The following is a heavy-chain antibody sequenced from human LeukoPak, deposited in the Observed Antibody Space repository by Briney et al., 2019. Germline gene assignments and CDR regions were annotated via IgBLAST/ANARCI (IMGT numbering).Heavy chain of an antibody. Sequence: GGSLRLSCAASGLTFSDYWMHWVRQAPGKGLVWVSRISRDESSTNYADSVKGRFTISRDNAKGTLYFQMNSLRPEDTAVYYCARDLGNLINAYDIWGQGTMVTVSS. CDR3: ARDLGNLINAYDI. J-gene: IGHJ3*02. V-gene: IGHV3-74*01. D-gene: IGHD1-26*01. CDR2: ISRDESST. CDR1: GLTFSDYW.